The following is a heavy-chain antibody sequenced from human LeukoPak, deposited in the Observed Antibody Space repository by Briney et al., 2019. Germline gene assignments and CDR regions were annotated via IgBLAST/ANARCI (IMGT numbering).Heavy chain of an antibody. D-gene: IGHD3-16*01. J-gene: IGHJ4*02. V-gene: IGHV3-43D*04. CDR2: ISWDGGST. CDR3: ATLGVY. CDR1: GFTFDDYA. Sequence: GGSLRLSCAASGFTFDDYAMHWVRQAPGKGLEWVSLISWDGGSTYYADSVKGRFTISRDNSKNTLYLQMNSLRAEDTAVYYCATLGVYWGQGTLVTVSS.